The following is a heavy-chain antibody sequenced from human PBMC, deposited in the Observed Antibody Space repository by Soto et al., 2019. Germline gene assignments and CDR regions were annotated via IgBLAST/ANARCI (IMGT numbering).Heavy chain of an antibody. D-gene: IGHD4-17*01. Sequence: QLQLQESGPGLVKPSETLSLTCTVSGGSLSSSSYFWVWIRQPPGKGLEWIGNLYYSGTTYYNPSLESRVTISVDTSKNQFSLRLSSVTAADTAVYYCTSLDYGDFGIDYWGQGTLVTVSS. CDR1: GGSLSSSSYF. CDR3: TSLDYGDFGIDY. J-gene: IGHJ4*02. CDR2: LYYSGTT. V-gene: IGHV4-39*01.